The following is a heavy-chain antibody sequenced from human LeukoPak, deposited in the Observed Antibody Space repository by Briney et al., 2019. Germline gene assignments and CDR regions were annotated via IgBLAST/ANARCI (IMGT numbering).Heavy chain of an antibody. CDR1: GFIFNTYG. CDR2: IRYDGSNK. V-gene: IGHV3-30*02. D-gene: IGHD3-16*01. J-gene: IGHJ3*02. CDR3: AKERGFSWGDDAFDI. Sequence: GGSLRLSCAASGFIFNTYGIHWVRQAPGKGLEWVTFIRYDGSNKYYTDSVKGRFSISRDSSKNTVYLQMNSLTPEDTAVYFCAKERGFSWGDDAFDIWGQGTMVTVSS.